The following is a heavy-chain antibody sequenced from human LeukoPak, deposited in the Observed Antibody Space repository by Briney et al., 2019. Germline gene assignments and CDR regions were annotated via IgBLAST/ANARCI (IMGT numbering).Heavy chain of an antibody. V-gene: IGHV3-21*01. D-gene: IGHD2-2*01. CDR1: GFTFSSYS. J-gene: IGHJ4*02. CDR3: ARDGDIVVVRPIDY. CDR2: ISSSSSYI. Sequence: GGSLRLSCAASGFTFSSYSMNWLRQAPGKGLEWVSSISSSSSYIYYADSVKGRFTISRDNAKNSLYLQMNSLRAEDTAAYYCARDGDIVVVRPIDYWGQGTLVTVSS.